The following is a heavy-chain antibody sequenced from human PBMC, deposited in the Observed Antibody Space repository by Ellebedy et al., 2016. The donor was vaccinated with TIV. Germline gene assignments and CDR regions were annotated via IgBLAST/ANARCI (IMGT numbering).Heavy chain of an antibody. Sequence: GESLKISXAASGFTFSSYWMSWVRQPPGKGLEWVSSISSTGSYIDYADSVKGRFTISRDNAQNSLFLQMNSLRAEDTAVYYCARVGDYDGLDHWGQGTLVTVSS. CDR1: GFTFSSYW. CDR3: ARVGDYDGLDH. V-gene: IGHV3-21*01. CDR2: ISSTGSYI. J-gene: IGHJ4*02. D-gene: IGHD4-23*01.